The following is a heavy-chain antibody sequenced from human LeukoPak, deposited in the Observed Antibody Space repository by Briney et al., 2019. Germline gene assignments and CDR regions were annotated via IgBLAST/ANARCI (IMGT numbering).Heavy chain of an antibody. Sequence: GGSLRLSCAASGFTFSRYAMSWVRQAPGKGLEWVSGISGSGGSTYYADSVKGRFTISRDNSKNTLFLQMNSLRAEDTALYYCAKDNEYGSGVDYWGQGTLVTVSS. CDR3: AKDNEYGSGVDY. J-gene: IGHJ4*02. CDR2: ISGSGGST. V-gene: IGHV3-23*01. D-gene: IGHD6-19*01. CDR1: GFTFSRYA.